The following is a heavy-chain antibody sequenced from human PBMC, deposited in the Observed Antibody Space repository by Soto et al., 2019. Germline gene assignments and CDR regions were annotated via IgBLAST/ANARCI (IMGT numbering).Heavy chain of an antibody. Sequence: QVQLHQSGPGLVKPSETLSLTCSVSGASITNYYWTWIRQSPGKGLEWIGYIVYGGTSNYNSSLKGRVTVSVDMSTNQFSLTLNSVTAADTAVYYCAMYYGHGQDYWGQGTLVTASS. CDR3: AMYYGHGQDY. CDR2: IVYGGTS. CDR1: GASITNYY. D-gene: IGHD3-10*01. J-gene: IGHJ4*02. V-gene: IGHV4-59*01.